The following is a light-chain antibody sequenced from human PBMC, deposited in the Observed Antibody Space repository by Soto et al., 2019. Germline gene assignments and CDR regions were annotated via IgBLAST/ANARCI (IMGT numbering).Light chain of an antibody. Sequence: DIQLTHSPPFLSASVGDRVTITCRASQAINSYLAWYQQKPGKAPRLLIYAASTLQRGVPSRFSGGGSGTAYTITTSSLLSEDFSVYCCNQYDQCQRLTFGGGTTVEIK. J-gene: IGKJ4*01. V-gene: IGKV1-9*01. CDR1: QAINSY. CDR2: AAS. CDR3: NQYDQCQRLT.